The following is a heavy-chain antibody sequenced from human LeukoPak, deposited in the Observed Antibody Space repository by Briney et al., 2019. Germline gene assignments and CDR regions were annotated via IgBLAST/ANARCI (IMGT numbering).Heavy chain of an antibody. CDR2: IYYSGNT. D-gene: IGHD2-15*01. V-gene: IGHV4-39*02. Sequence: PSETLSLTCTVSGGSISSSSFYWGWIRQPPGKGLEWIGSIYYSGNTYYNPSLRSRVSISVDTSKNQFSLKLSSVTAADTAVYYCARELSPVVKYYFDSWGQGTQVTVSS. CDR3: ARELSPVVKYYFDS. CDR1: GGSISSSSFY. J-gene: IGHJ4*02.